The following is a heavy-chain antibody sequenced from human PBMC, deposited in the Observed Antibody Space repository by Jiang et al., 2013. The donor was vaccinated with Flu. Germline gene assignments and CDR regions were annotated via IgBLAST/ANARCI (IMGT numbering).Heavy chain of an antibody. V-gene: IGHV1-2*02. D-gene: IGHD5-24*01. CDR2: INPNSGGT. Sequence: SGAEVKKPGASVKVSCKASGYTFTGYYMHWVRQAPGQGLEWMGWINPNSGGTNYAQKFQGRVTMTRDTSISTAYMELSRLRSDDTAVYYCAREVVEMATITGYYYGMDVWGQGTTVTVSS. CDR3: AREVVEMATITGYYYGMDV. CDR1: GYTFTGYY. J-gene: IGHJ6*02.